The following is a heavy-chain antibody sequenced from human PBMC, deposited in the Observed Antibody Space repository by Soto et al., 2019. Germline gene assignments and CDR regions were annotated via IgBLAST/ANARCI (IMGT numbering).Heavy chain of an antibody. J-gene: IGHJ6*02. V-gene: IGHV3-30-3*01. D-gene: IGHD2-2*01. Sequence: VGSLRLSCAASGFTFSSYAMYWVRQAPGKGLEWVAVISYDGSNKYYADSVKGRFTISRDNSKNTLYLQMNSLRAEDTAVYYCARDGRYCTSNSCQTQAYYYYGMDRWGQGTTVTVSS. CDR3: ARDGRYCTSNSCQTQAYYYYGMDR. CDR1: GFTFSSYA. CDR2: ISYDGSNK.